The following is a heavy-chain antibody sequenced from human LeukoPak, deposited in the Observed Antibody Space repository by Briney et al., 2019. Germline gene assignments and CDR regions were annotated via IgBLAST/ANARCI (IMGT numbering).Heavy chain of an antibody. V-gene: IGHV5-51*01. D-gene: IGHD6-13*01. CDR3: ARHYGGSRWNDFDY. CDR2: VYPGDPET. Sequence: GESLKISCKGSGYTFRSYWFGWVRQMPGKGLEWMGIVYPGDPETRYSPSFRGQVTISADKSINTAYLQWSSLKASDTAMYYCARHYGGSRWNDFDYWGQGTPVTVSS. J-gene: IGHJ4*02. CDR1: GYTFRSYW.